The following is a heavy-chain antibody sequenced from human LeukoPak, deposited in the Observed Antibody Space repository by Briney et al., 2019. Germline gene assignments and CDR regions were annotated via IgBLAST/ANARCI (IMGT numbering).Heavy chain of an antibody. CDR3: ARAWGYSSSSEIVSGFDY. J-gene: IGHJ4*02. D-gene: IGHD6-6*01. CDR1: GYTFTSYD. CDR2: MNPNSGNT. Sequence: RASVKVSCKASGYTFTSYDINWVRQATGQGLERMGWMNPNSGNTGYAQKFQGRVTMTRNTSISTAYMELSSLRSEDTAVYYCARAWGYSSSSEIVSGFDYWGQGILVTVSS. V-gene: IGHV1-8*01.